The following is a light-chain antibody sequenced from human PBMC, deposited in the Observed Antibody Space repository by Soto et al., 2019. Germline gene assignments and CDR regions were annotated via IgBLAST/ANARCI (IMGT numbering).Light chain of an antibody. CDR1: QSVTSSY. CDR3: QQYGDSPFT. V-gene: IGKV3-20*01. Sequence: EIVLTQSPGTLSLSPGERATLSCRASQSVTSSYLAWYQRKPGQAPRLLIYGASSRATGIPDRFSGSGSGTDFTLTISRLEPEDFAVYYCQQYGDSPFTFGPGTKVDLK. CDR2: GAS. J-gene: IGKJ3*01.